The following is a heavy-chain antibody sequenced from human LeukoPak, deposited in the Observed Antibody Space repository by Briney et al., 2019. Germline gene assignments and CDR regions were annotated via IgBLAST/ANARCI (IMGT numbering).Heavy chain of an antibody. D-gene: IGHD6-19*01. CDR1: GFTFSSYS. J-gene: IGHJ4*02. CDR3: ARDQNSSGWYNY. CDR2: ISSSSSYI. Sequence: GGSLRLSCAASGFTFSSYSMNWVRQAPGKGLEWVSSISSSSSYIYYADSVKGRFTISRDNAKNSLYLQMNSLRAEDTAVYYCARDQNSSGWYNYWGQGTLDTVSS. V-gene: IGHV3-21*01.